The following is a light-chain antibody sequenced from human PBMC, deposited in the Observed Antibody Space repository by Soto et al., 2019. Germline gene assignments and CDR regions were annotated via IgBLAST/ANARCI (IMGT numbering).Light chain of an antibody. J-gene: IGLJ1*01. CDR1: SSDVGSYNY. CDR3: SSYTPSSTYV. CDR2: EVS. Sequence: QSVLTQPASVSGSPGQSITISCTGTSSDVGSYNYVSWYQQHPGKAPKVMIYEVSNRPSGVSNRFSGSKSGNTASLTISGLQAEDEADYYCSSYTPSSTYVLGTGTKVTVL. V-gene: IGLV2-14*01.